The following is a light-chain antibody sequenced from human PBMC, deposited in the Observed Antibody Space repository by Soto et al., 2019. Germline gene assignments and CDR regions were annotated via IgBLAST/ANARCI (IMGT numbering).Light chain of an antibody. J-gene: IGLJ3*02. V-gene: IGLV2-23*01. CDR1: SGDVGTYNF. CDR3: CSYTDGSSLL. CDR2: EGN. Sequence: QSVLTQPASVSGSPGQSITISCTGTSGDVGTYNFVSWYQHHPAKAPKLMIYEGNKRPSGVSNRFSGSRSGNTASLTISGLQAEDEADYYCCSYTDGSSLLFGGGTKVTVL.